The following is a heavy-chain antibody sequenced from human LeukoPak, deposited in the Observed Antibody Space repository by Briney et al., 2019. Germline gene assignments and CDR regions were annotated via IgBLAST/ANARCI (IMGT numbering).Heavy chain of an antibody. Sequence: SQTLSLTCSISWDSVSSNSAAWNWLRQSPSRGLQWLGRTYYRSKWYNDYAVSVQSRITINPDVSKNQLSLQLNSVTPEDTAVYYCARDLDGFEYWGQGTLVTVSS. J-gene: IGHJ4*02. CDR2: TYYRSKWYN. V-gene: IGHV6-1*01. CDR1: WDSVSSNSAA. CDR3: ARDLDGFEY.